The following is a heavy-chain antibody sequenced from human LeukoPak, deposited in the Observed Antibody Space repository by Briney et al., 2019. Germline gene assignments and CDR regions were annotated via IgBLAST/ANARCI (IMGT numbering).Heavy chain of an antibody. CDR1: GYTFTSYG. V-gene: IGHV1-2*02. CDR3: ARVGDDYGDHSFDY. Sequence: VKVSCKASGYTFTSYGISWVRQAPGQGLEWMGWINPNSGGTNYAQKFQGRVTMTRDTSISTAYMELSRLRSDDTAVYYCARVGDDYGDHSFDYWGQGTLVTVSS. J-gene: IGHJ4*02. D-gene: IGHD4-17*01. CDR2: INPNSGGT.